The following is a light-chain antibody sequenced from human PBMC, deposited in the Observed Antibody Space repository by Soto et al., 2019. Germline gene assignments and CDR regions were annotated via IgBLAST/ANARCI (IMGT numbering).Light chain of an antibody. CDR2: EVN. CDR3: CSFTSSNTHV. CDR1: SSDVGGYNL. Sequence: QSVLTQPASVSGSPGQSITISCTGTSSDVGGYNLVSWYQQHPGKVPKLILFEVNKRPSGVSGRFSGSKSGNTASLTISGLQAEDEADYYCCSFTSSNTHVFGTGTKVTVL. J-gene: IGLJ1*01. V-gene: IGLV2-23*02.